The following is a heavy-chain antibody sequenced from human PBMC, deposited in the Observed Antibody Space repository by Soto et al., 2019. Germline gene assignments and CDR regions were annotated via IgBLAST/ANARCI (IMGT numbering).Heavy chain of an antibody. CDR1: GFTFSSHC. D-gene: IGHD2-2*01. CDR2: IKSDGSST. J-gene: IGHJ4*02. CDR3: AMGLYASCLPPLRY. V-gene: IGHV3-74*01. Sequence: EVQLVESGGGLVQPGGSLRLSCAASGFTFSSHCMHWVRHAPKKGLVWVSNIKSDGSSTTYADSVTGRCTISRDNAKNTLDLQMSSLRAEDTAGYYWAMGLYASCLPPLRYWGQGPRVTVSS.